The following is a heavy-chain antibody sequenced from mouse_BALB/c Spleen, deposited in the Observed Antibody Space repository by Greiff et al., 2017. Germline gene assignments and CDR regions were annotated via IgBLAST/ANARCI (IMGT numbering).Heavy chain of an antibody. D-gene: IGHD3-1*01. CDR1: GYTFSSYW. V-gene: IGHV1-9*01. CDR3: ARRRQLGPAWFAY. Sequence: QVQLQQSGAELMKPGASVKISCKATGYTFSSYWIEWVKQRPGHGLEWIGEILPGSGSTNYNEKFKGKATFTADTSSNTAYMQLSSLTSEDSAVYYCARRRQLGPAWFAYWGQGTLVTVSA. CDR2: ILPGSGST. J-gene: IGHJ3*01.